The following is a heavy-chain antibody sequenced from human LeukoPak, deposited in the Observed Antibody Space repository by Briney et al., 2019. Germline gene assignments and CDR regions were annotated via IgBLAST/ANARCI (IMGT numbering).Heavy chain of an antibody. CDR2: IYYSGNT. J-gene: IGHJ4*02. V-gene: IGHV4-39*01. CDR1: GVSISSSNPY. CDR3: ARQTGSGLFILP. Sequence: SETLSLTCTVSGVSISSSNPYWGWIRQPPGKGLEWIGSIYYSGNTYYNASLESQVSISIDTSKNQFSLKLTSVTAADTAVYYCARQTGSGLFILPGGQGTLVTVSS. D-gene: IGHD3/OR15-3a*01.